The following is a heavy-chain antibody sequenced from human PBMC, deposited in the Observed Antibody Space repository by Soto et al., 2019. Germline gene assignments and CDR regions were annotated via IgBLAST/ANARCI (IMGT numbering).Heavy chain of an antibody. CDR1: GFTFTSYS. J-gene: IGHJ3*02. D-gene: IGHD2-2*01. Sequence: EVQLVESGGGLVKPGGSLRLSCAASGFTFTSYSMKWVRQAPGKGLELVSSISSSSDYIFYADSVKGRFTISRDNAKNSLYLQMNSLSAEDTAVYYCARSVPAAPFDIWGQGTMVIVSS. V-gene: IGHV3-21*01. CDR3: ARSVPAAPFDI. CDR2: ISSSSDYI.